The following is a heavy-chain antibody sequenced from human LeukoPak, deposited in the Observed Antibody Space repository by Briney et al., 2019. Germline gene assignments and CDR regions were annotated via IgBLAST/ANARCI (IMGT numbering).Heavy chain of an antibody. J-gene: IGHJ4*02. V-gene: IGHV3-11*04. D-gene: IGHD2-2*01. CDR1: GFTFSAHY. CDR3: ARGDCSSTSCYYFDY. CDR2: ISSSGTTL. Sequence: GGSLRLSCAASGFTFSAHYMSWIRQAPGKGLEWVSYISSSGTTLYYADSVKGRFTISRDNAKNSLYLQMNSLRTEDTAVYYCARGDCSSTSCYYFDYWGQGTLVTVSS.